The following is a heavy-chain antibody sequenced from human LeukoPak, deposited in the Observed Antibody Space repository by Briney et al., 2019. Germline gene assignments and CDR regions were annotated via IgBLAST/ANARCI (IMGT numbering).Heavy chain of an antibody. Sequence: GGSLRLSCAASGFTFSSYSMNWVRQAPGKGLEWVSSISSSSSYKYYADSVKGRFTISRDNAKNSLYLQMNSLRAEDTAVYYCARDDIGGATPWYFDLWGRGTLVTVSS. D-gene: IGHD1-26*01. J-gene: IGHJ2*01. CDR2: ISSSSSYK. CDR3: ARDDIGGATPWYFDL. CDR1: GFTFSSYS. V-gene: IGHV3-21*01.